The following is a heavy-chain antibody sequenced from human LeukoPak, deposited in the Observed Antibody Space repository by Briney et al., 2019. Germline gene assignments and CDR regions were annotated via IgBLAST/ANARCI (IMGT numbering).Heavy chain of an antibody. D-gene: IGHD3-10*01. Sequence: SVTVSCKASGYTFTGYYMHWVRQAPGQGLEWMGGIIPIFGTANYAQKFQGRVTITADESTSTAYMELSSLRSEDTAVYYCARGRGGGAFDIWGQGTMVTVSS. CDR1: GYTFTGYY. J-gene: IGHJ3*02. CDR3: ARGRGGGAFDI. CDR2: IIPIFGTA. V-gene: IGHV1-69*13.